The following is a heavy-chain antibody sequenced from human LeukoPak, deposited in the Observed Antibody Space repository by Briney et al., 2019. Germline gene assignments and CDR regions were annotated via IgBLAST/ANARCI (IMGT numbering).Heavy chain of an antibody. Sequence: KSSETLSLTCAVYGGSFSGYYWSWIRQPPGKGLEWIGEINHSGSTNYNPSLKSRVTISVDTSKNQFSLKLSSVTAADTAVYYCARDGSPLLFNAYTWFDPWGQGTLVTVSS. J-gene: IGHJ5*02. CDR2: INHSGST. CDR1: GGSFSGYY. CDR3: ARDGSPLLFNAYTWFDP. D-gene: IGHD3-10*01. V-gene: IGHV4-34*01.